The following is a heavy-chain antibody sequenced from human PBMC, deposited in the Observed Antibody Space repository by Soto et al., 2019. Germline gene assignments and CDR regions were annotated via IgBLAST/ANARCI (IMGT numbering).Heavy chain of an antibody. CDR3: ASRYYYDSSGYYDAFDI. D-gene: IGHD3-22*01. CDR2: IIPIFGTA. J-gene: IGHJ3*02. Sequence: VASVKVSCKASGGTFSSYAISWVRQAPGQGLEWMGGIIPIFGTANYAQKFQGRVTITADKSTSTAYMELSSLRSEDTAVYYCASRYYYDSSGYYDAFDIWGQGTMVTVSS. V-gene: IGHV1-69*06. CDR1: GGTFSSYA.